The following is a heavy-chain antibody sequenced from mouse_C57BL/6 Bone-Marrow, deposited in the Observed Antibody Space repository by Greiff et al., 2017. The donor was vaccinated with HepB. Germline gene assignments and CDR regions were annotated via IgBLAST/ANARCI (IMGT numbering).Heavy chain of an antibody. D-gene: IGHD1-1*01. CDR1: GYTFTSYW. CDR3: ARGEYYGSSFPYYFDY. Sequence: QVQLKQPGAELVKPGASVKMSCKASGYTFTSYWITWVKQRPGQGLEWIGDIYPGSGSTNYNEKFKSKATLTVDTSSSTAYMQLSSLTSEDSAVYYCARGEYYGSSFPYYFDYWGQGTTLTVSS. CDR2: IYPGSGST. V-gene: IGHV1-55*01. J-gene: IGHJ2*01.